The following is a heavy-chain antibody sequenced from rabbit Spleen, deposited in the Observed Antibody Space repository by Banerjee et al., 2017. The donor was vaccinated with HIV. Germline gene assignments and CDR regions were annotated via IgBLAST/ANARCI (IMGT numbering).Heavy chain of an antibody. J-gene: IGHJ3*01. Sequence: ESGGGLVQPGGSLKLSCKASGFTLSSYYMNWVRQAPGKGLEWITCINMVTGKSVYASWAKGRFIMSRTSSTKVSLQMTSLTAADTATYFCARDLAGVIGWNFGLWGQGTLVTVS. CDR1: GFTLSSYY. CDR3: ARDLAGVIGWNFGL. D-gene: IGHD4-1*01. CDR2: INMVTGKS. V-gene: IGHV1S40*01.